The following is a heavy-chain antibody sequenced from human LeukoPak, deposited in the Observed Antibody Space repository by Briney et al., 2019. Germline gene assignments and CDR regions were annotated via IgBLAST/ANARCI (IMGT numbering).Heavy chain of an antibody. Sequence: GGSLRLSCAASGFTFSSYAMSWVRQAPGKGLEWVSAISGSGGSTYYADSVKGRFTISRDNSKNTLYLQMNSLRAEDTAVYYCALELRYFGWLLMPTYYYGMDVWGQGTTVTVSS. CDR3: ALELRYFGWLLMPTYYYGMDV. CDR2: ISGSGGST. J-gene: IGHJ6*02. V-gene: IGHV3-23*01. CDR1: GFTFSSYA. D-gene: IGHD3-9*01.